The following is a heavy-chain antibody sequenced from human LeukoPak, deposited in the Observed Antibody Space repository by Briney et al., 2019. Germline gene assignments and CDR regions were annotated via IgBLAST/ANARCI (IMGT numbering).Heavy chain of an antibody. Sequence: ASVKVSCKASGYTFTSYYMHWVRQAPGQGLEWMGIINPSGGSTSYAQKFQGRVTMTRDMSTSTVYMELSSLRSEDTAVYYCARAQRYGYYYYYYMDVWGKGTTVTISS. CDR2: INPSGGST. J-gene: IGHJ6*03. V-gene: IGHV1-46*01. CDR3: ARAQRYGYYYYYYMDV. CDR1: GYTFTSYY. D-gene: IGHD2-15*01.